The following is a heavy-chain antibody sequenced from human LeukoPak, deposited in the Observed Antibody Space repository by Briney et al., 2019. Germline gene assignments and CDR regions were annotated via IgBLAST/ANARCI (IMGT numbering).Heavy chain of an antibody. CDR3: ARVGDHYHWYLDV. Sequence: GASLRLSCAASGFSVSTNYMNWVRQAPGKGLEWVSILYSGDSTYYADSVKGRFIVSRDNSKNTLYLQMNALRVEDTAVYYCARVGDHYHWYLDVWGRGTLVTVSS. J-gene: IGHJ2*01. V-gene: IGHV3-53*01. CDR1: GFSVSTNY. D-gene: IGHD3-10*01. CDR2: LYSGDST.